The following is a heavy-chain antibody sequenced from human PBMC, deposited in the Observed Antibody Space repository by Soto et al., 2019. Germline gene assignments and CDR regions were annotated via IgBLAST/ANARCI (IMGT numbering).Heavy chain of an antibody. Sequence: GGSLRLSCAASGFTFSSNNMNWVRQAPGKGLEWVSHISSSSSTIYYADSVKGRFTISRDNAKNSLYLQMNSLRAEDTAVYYCACARGYTGIGAFDIWGQGTMVTVSS. V-gene: IGHV3-48*01. D-gene: IGHD6-13*01. CDR3: ACARGYTGIGAFDI. J-gene: IGHJ3*02. CDR2: ISSSSSTI. CDR1: GFTFSSNN.